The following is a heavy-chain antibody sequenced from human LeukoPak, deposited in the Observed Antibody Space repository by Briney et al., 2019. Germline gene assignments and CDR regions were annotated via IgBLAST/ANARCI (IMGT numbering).Heavy chain of an antibody. CDR2: ISGSGDTT. CDR3: AKLLGRECRGSYTDY. D-gene: IGHD1-26*01. J-gene: IGHJ4*02. Sequence: GGSLRLSYAASGFTFSSYAMSWVRQAPGKGLEWVSSISGSGDTTYYGDSVKGRFTISRANSKSTLYLQMTSLRAEDTAIYYCAKLLGRECRGSYTDYWGQGTLVTVSS. CDR1: GFTFSSYA. V-gene: IGHV3-23*01.